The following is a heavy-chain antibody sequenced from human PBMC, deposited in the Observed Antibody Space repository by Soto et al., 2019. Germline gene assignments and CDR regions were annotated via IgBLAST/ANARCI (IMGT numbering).Heavy chain of an antibody. CDR2: IYYSGST. D-gene: IGHD3-10*01. V-gene: IGHV4-39*01. CDR1: GGSISSSSYY. J-gene: IGHJ3*02. Sequence: SETLSLTCTVSGGSISSSSYYWGWIRQPPGKGLEWIGSIYYSGSTYYNPSLKSRVTISVDTSKNQFSLKLSSVTAADTAVYYCARHDRTGENDAFDIWGQGTMVTVSS. CDR3: ARHDRTGENDAFDI.